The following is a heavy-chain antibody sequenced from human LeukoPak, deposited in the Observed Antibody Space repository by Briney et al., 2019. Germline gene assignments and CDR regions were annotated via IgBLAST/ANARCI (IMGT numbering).Heavy chain of an antibody. V-gene: IGHV3-74*01. D-gene: IGHD6-19*01. Sequence: GWSLRLSCAASGFTFSSYWMHWVRQAPGKGLVWVSRINSDGSSTSYADSVKGRFTISRDNAKNTLYLQMNSLRAEDTAVYYCARGHSSGWYYFDYWGQGTLVTVSS. CDR2: INSDGSST. CDR1: GFTFSSYW. CDR3: ARGHSSGWYYFDY. J-gene: IGHJ4*02.